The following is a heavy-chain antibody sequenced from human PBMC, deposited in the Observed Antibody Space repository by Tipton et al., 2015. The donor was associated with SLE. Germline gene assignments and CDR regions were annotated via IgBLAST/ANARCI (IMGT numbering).Heavy chain of an antibody. CDR3: ARDIWSGYYRRFDY. CDR2: ISHSSSTI. Sequence: SLRFSCVASGVSFNKYWMIWVRQAPGKGLEWVSYISHSSSTIYYADSVKGRFTISRDNAKNSLYLQLNSLRAEDSGVYYCARDIWSGYYRRFDYWGQGTLVTVSS. V-gene: IGHV3-48*01. D-gene: IGHD3-3*01. CDR1: GVSFNKYW. J-gene: IGHJ4*02.